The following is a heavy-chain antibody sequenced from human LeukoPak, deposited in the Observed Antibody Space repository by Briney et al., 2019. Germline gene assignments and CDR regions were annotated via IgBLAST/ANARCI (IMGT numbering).Heavy chain of an antibody. V-gene: IGHV3-23*01. J-gene: IGHJ4*02. CDR1: GFTFSSYA. CDR3: AKTSGCSCTSGVDY. CDR2: ISGSGGST. D-gene: IGHD2-15*01. Sequence: GGSLRLSCAASGFTFSSYAMSWVRQAPGKGLEWVSAISGSGGSTYYADSVKGRFTISRDNSKNTLYLQMNSLRAEDTAVYYCAKTSGCSCTSGVDYWGQGTLVTVSS.